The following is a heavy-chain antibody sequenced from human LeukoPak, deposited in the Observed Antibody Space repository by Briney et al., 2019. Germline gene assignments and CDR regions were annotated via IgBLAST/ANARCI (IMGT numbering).Heavy chain of an antibody. CDR2: ISSSGSTI. CDR3: ARGERGLGIGLSNWFDP. D-gene: IGHD7-27*01. V-gene: IGHV3-48*03. J-gene: IGHJ5*02. CDR1: GFTFSSYE. Sequence: GGSLRLSCAAPGFTFSSYEMNWVRQAPGKGLEWVSYISSSGSTIYYADSVKGRFTISRDNAKNSLYLQMNSLRAEDTAVYYCARGERGLGIGLSNWFDPWGQGTLVTVSS.